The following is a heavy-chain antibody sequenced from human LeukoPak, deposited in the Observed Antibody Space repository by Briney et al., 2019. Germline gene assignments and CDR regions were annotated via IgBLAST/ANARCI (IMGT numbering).Heavy chain of an antibody. Sequence: ASVKVSCKASGYTFTSYDINWVRQAPGQGLEWMGYINPHSGGTNSPQKFQGRVTMTTDTSISAAYMELSSLISDDTAMYYCVREGNELLSKNFDYWGQGTLVTVSS. D-gene: IGHD2-21*02. CDR2: INPHSGGT. CDR1: GYTFTSYD. V-gene: IGHV1-2*02. CDR3: VREGNELLSKNFDY. J-gene: IGHJ4*02.